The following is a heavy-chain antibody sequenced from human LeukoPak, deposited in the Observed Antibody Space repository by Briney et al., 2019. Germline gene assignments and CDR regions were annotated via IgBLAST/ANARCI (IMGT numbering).Heavy chain of an antibody. Sequence: GSLRLSCAASGFTFSSFWMSWMRQPPGQGLEWIGYIYYSGSPNYNPSLKSRVTISVDTSKNQFPLKLSSVTAADTAVYYCARNFGYSYGYDYWGQGTLVTVSS. D-gene: IGHD5-18*01. V-gene: IGHV4-59*08. J-gene: IGHJ4*02. CDR1: GFTFSSFW. CDR2: IYYSGSP. CDR3: ARNFGYSYGYDY.